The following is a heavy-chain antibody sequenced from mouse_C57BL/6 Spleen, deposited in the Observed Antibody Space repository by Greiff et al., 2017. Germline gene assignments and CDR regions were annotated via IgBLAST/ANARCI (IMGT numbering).Heavy chain of an antibody. J-gene: IGHJ1*03. CDR2: IDPEDGDT. Sequence: VQLKESGAELVRPGASVKLSCTASGFNIKDYYMHWVKQRPEQGLEWIGRIDPEDGDTEYAPKFQGKATMTADTSSNTAYLQLSSLTSEDTAVYYCTPYYYGSRTGYWYFDVWGTGTTVTVSS. CDR3: TPYYYGSRTGYWYFDV. V-gene: IGHV14-1*01. D-gene: IGHD1-1*01. CDR1: GFNIKDYY.